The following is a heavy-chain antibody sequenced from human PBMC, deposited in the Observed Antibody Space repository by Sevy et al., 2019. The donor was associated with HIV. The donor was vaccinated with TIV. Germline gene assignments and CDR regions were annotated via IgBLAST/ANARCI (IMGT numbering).Heavy chain of an antibody. D-gene: IGHD2-15*01. Sequence: GESLKISCKGSGYSFTSYWISWVRQMPGKGLEWMGRIDPSDSYTNYSPSFQGHVTISADKSISTAYLQWRSLKASDTAMYYCATLPVCSGGSCYLRPFDYWGQGTLVTVSS. V-gene: IGHV5-10-1*01. CDR3: ATLPVCSGGSCYLRPFDY. CDR2: IDPSDSYT. CDR1: GYSFTSYW. J-gene: IGHJ4*02.